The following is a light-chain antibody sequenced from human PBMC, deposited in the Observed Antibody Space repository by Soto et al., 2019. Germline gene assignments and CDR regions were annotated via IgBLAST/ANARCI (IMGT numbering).Light chain of an antibody. V-gene: IGLV2-14*01. CDR1: SSDVGDYNY. CDR3: SSYTSSSTLV. Sequence: SALTQPASVSGSPGQSITISCTGTSSDVGDYNYVSWYQQHPGKAPKLMIYDVSNRPSGVSNRFSGSKSGNTASLTVSGLQAEDEADYYCSSYTSSSTLVFGGGTKLTVL. J-gene: IGLJ2*01. CDR2: DVS.